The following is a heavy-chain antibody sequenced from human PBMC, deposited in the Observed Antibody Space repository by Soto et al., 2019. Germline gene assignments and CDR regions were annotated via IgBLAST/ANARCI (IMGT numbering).Heavy chain of an antibody. CDR2: LIPILGTT. J-gene: IGHJ4*02. CDR3: ARASGYVSGWYHDY. Sequence: GASVKVSCKASGGTFSSDAASWVRQAPGQGLEWMGGLIPILGTTHYAQKFQGRVTITADESTNTAYMELSSLRSDDTAVYYCARASGYVSGWYHDYWGQGTRVTVSS. CDR1: GGTFSSDA. D-gene: IGHD6-19*01. V-gene: IGHV1-69*13.